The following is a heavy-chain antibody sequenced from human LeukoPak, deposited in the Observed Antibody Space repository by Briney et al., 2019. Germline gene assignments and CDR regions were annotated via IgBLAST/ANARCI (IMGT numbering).Heavy chain of an antibody. Sequence: PGGSLRLSCAASGFTFSSYGMHWVRQAPGKGLEWVAVIWYDGSNKYYADSVKGRFTISRDNSKNTLYLQMNSLRAEDTAVYYCARDAYSGSYLYFDYWGQGTLVTVSS. V-gene: IGHV3-33*01. CDR3: ARDAYSGSYLYFDY. CDR1: GFTFSSYG. J-gene: IGHJ4*02. CDR2: IWYDGSNK. D-gene: IGHD1-26*01.